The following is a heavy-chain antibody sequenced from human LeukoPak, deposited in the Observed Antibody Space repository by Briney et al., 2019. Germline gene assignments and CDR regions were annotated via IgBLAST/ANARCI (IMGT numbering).Heavy chain of an antibody. CDR2: ISYDGSNK. Sequence: GGSLRLSCAASGFTFSSYAMHWVRQAPGKGLEWVAVISYDGSNKYYADSVKDRFTISRDNSKNTLYLQMNSLRVEDTAVYYCAREAPGGSYYHWGQGTLVTVSS. CDR3: AREAPGGSYYH. CDR1: GFTFSSYA. V-gene: IGHV3-30-3*01. J-gene: IGHJ5*02. D-gene: IGHD1-26*01.